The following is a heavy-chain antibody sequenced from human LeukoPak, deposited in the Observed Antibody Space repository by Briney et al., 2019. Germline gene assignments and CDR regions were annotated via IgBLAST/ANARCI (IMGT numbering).Heavy chain of an antibody. CDR2: INHSGST. Sequence: SETLSLTCAVYGGSFSGYYWSWIRQPPGKGLEWIGEINHSGSTNYNPSLKSRVTISVDRSKNQFSLKLSSVTAADTAVYYCARVPIVVVTASYYFDYWGQGTLVTVSS. J-gene: IGHJ4*02. D-gene: IGHD2-21*02. CDR1: GGSFSGYY. CDR3: ARVPIVVVTASYYFDY. V-gene: IGHV4-34*01.